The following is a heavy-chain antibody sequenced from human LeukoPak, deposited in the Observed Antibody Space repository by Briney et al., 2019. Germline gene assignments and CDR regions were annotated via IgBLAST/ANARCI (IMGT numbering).Heavy chain of an antibody. Sequence: PWGSLRLSCAASGFTFSSYGMHWVRQAPGKGLEWVAVISYYGDNKYYADSVKGRFSISRDNSKNTVYLQMNRLRAEDTAVYYCARDLREHGVFDIWGQGTMVTVSS. J-gene: IGHJ3*02. CDR3: ARDLREHGVFDI. D-gene: IGHD1-26*01. CDR2: ISYYGDNK. V-gene: IGHV3-30*03. CDR1: GFTFSSYG.